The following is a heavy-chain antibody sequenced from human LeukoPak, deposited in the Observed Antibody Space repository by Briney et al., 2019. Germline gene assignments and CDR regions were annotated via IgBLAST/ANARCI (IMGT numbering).Heavy chain of an antibody. CDR3: ARDQEGFDY. V-gene: IGHV1-8*01. J-gene: IGHJ4*02. CDR2: MNPNSGTT. CDR1: GYTFTSYD. Sequence: ASVKVSCKASGYTFTSYDFNWVRQAPGQGPEWIGWMNPNSGTTGYAQKFQGRVTVTRDTSTSTVHMELSGLRSEDTAVYYCARDQEGFDYWGQGTLVTVPS.